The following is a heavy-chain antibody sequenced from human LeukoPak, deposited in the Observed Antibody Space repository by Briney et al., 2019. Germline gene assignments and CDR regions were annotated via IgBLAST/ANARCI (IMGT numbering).Heavy chain of an antibody. D-gene: IGHD6-19*01. CDR3: ARGRADSGWRPYFDY. CDR2: INHSGST. CDR1: GGSFSGYY. Sequence: SETLSLTCAVYGGSFSGYYWSWIRQPPGRGLEWIGEINHSGSTNYNPSLKSRVTISVDTSKNQFSLKLSSVTAADKAVYYCARGRADSGWRPYFDYWGQGTLVTVSS. J-gene: IGHJ4*02. V-gene: IGHV4-34*01.